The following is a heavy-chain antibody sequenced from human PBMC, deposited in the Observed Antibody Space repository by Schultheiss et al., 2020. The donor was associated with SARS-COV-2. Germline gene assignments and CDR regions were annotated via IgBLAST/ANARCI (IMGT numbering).Heavy chain of an antibody. V-gene: IGHV4-4*02. J-gene: IGHJ6*02. CDR2: INHSGST. CDR3: ARIRYYYDSSTYRKYYYYGMDV. CDR1: GDSMSRGNS. Sequence: SETLSLTCAVSGDSMSRGNSWTWVRQAPGQGLEWIGEINHSGSTSYNPSLNGRVSISVDTSKNQFSLKLSSVTAADTAVYYCARIRYYYDSSTYRKYYYYGMDVWGQGTTVTVSS. D-gene: IGHD3-22*01.